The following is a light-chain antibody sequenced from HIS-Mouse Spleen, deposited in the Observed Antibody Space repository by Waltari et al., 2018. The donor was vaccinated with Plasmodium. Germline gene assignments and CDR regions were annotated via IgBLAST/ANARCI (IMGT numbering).Light chain of an antibody. Sequence: EIVLTQSPGTLSFSPGERATLSCRASQSVSSSYLAWYQQKPGQAPRLLIYGASSRATGIPDRFSGSGSGTDFTLTISRLEPEDFAVYYCQQYGSSPRALTFGGGTKVEIK. V-gene: IGKV3-20*01. CDR3: QQYGSSPRALT. CDR2: GAS. J-gene: IGKJ4*01. CDR1: QSVSSSY.